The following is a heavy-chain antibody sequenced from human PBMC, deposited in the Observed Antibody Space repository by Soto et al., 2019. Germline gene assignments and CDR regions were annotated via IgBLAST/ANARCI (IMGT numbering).Heavy chain of an antibody. V-gene: IGHV1-2*04. CDR1: GYTFTGYY. J-gene: IGHJ6*02. CDR2: INPNSGGT. D-gene: IGHD3-16*01. Sequence: GASVKVSCKASGYTFTGYYMHWVRQAPGQGLEWMGWINPNSGGTNYAQKFQGWVTMTRDTSISTAYMELSRLRSDDTAVYYCARGGEANQSTYYYGIDVWGQGTTVTVSS. CDR3: ARGGEANQSTYYYGIDV.